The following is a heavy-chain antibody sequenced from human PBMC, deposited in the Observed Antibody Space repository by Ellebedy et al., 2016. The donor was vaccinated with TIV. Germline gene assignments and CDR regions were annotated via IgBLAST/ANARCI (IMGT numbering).Heavy chain of an antibody. D-gene: IGHD6-19*01. CDR1: GFIFSTYG. V-gene: IGHV3-30*02. CDR2: IWYDGGNK. Sequence: GESLKISCEASGFIFSTYGMHWVRQAPGKGLEWVAFIWYDGGNKYYADSVKGRFTITRDNAKNSLYLQMNSLRAEDTAVYYCAGLTVAGGHYWGQGTLVTVSS. J-gene: IGHJ4*02. CDR3: AGLTVAGGHY.